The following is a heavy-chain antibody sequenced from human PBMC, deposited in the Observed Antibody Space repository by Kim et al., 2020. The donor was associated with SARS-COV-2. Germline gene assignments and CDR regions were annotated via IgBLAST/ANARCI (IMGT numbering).Heavy chain of an antibody. V-gene: IGHV3-30*02. J-gene: IGHJ6*02. CDR3: AKGYNDFDWFCGMDV. D-gene: IGHD3-9*01. Sequence: SVKVRFTISRDNSKNTLYLQMNSLRAEDTAVYYCAKGYNDFDWFCGMDVWGQGTTVTVSS.